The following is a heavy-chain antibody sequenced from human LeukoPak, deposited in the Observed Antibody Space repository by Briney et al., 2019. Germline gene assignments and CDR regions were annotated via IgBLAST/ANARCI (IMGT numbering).Heavy chain of an antibody. CDR2: ISAYNGNT. J-gene: IGHJ4*02. CDR3: TRTPGLAARPSDY. CDR1: GYTFTSYG. D-gene: IGHD3/OR15-3a*01. Sequence: ASVKVSCXVSGYTFTSYGISWVRQAPGQGLEWMGWISAYNGNTNYAQKLQVRVTMTTDTSASTAYMELRSLRSDDTAVYYCTRTPGLAARPSDYWGQGTLVTVSS. V-gene: IGHV1-18*01.